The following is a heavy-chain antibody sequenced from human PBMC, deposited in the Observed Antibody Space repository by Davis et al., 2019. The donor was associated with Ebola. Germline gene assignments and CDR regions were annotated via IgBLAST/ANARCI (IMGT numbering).Heavy chain of an antibody. Sequence: GESLKISCAASGFTFSSYGMHWVRQAPGKGLEWLAFVRYDGNNKYYGGSVKGRFTISRDNAKNSLYLQMSSLRAEDTAVYYCARDLSIAARPVFDSWGQGTLVTVSS. V-gene: IGHV3-30*02. CDR1: GFTFSSYG. CDR3: ARDLSIAARPVFDS. J-gene: IGHJ4*02. CDR2: VRYDGNNK. D-gene: IGHD6-6*01.